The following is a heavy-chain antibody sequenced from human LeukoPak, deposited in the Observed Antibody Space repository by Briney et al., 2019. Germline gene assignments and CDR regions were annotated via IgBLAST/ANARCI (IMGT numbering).Heavy chain of an antibody. CDR1: GNYL. J-gene: IGHJ4*02. CDR2: INGDGSWT. CDR3: VSFYETY. V-gene: IGHV3-74*01. Sequence: GGSLRLSCAASGNYLMHWVRQAPGKGLVWVSHINGDGSWTTYADSVKGRFTISKDNAKNTVYLQMNNLRAEDTVVYYCVSFYETYWGRGTLVTVSS. D-gene: IGHD2-2*01.